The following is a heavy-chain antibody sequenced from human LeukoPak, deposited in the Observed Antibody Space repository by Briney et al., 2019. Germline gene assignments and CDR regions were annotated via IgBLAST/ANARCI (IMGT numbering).Heavy chain of an antibody. D-gene: IGHD3-16*01. V-gene: IGHV3-7*03. J-gene: IGHJ6*01. CDR1: GFTFGKYW. Sequence: GGSLRLSCVASGFTFGKYWMSWVRQAPGKGLEWVANIKLDGSEKNYVDSVKGRFTISRDNSKNTLYLQMNGLRAEDTAVYYCAKQSNNFWDDYTVPPGYGMDVWGQGTTVIVSA. CDR2: IKLDGSEK. CDR3: AKQSNNFWDDYTVPPGYGMDV.